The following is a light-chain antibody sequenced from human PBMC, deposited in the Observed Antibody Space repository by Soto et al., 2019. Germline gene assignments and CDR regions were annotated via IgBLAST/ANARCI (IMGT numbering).Light chain of an antibody. CDR1: QGVSDH. CDR3: QQYDDLPIT. CDR2: DAS. V-gene: IGKV1-33*01. Sequence: DIQMTQSPSSLSASVGDRVTITCQASQGVSDHLNWYQQRPGKAPKLLIYDASNLHAGVPSRFRGSGDGTEFSFTINSLQPEDIATYYCQQYDDLPITCGQGTRLE. J-gene: IGKJ5*01.